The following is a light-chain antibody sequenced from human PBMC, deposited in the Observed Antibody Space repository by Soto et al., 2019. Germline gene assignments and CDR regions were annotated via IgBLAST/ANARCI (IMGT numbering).Light chain of an antibody. Sequence: IVLTQSPGTLSLSQRERATLSCRSSQSVSSSYLAWYQQKPGQAPRLLIYDVSSRATVIPDRFSGSGSGKDFTLTISRLEPEEFAVYYCQQYGSSPTFGQGTKVEIK. V-gene: IGKV3-20*01. CDR3: QQYGSSPT. CDR1: QSVSSSY. J-gene: IGKJ1*01. CDR2: DVS.